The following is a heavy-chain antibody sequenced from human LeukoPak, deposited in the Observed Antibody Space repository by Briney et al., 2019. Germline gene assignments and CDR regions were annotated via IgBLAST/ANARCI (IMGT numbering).Heavy chain of an antibody. CDR3: ARRQYSSGWYSLDY. V-gene: IGHV3-33*01. D-gene: IGHD6-19*01. J-gene: IGHJ4*02. CDR1: GFTFSSYG. CDR2: IWYDGSNK. Sequence: GGSLRLSCAASGFTFSSYGMHWVRQAPGKGLEWVAVIWYDGSNKYCADSVKGRFTISRDNSKNTLYLQMNSLRAEDTAMYYCARRQYSSGWYSLDYWGQGTLVTVSS.